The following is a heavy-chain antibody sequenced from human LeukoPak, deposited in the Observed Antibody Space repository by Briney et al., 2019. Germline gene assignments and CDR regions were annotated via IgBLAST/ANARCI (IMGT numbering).Heavy chain of an antibody. D-gene: IGHD2-2*01. CDR3: ARKIASTRLGVRYYYMDV. J-gene: IGHJ6*03. CDR1: GYTFISYD. Sequence: GASVKVSCKASGYTFISYDIVWLRQATGQGLEWMGYMNPKSGNTDYVQNFQGRVTMTRDTSITTAHMELSGLRSEDTAVYYCARKIASTRLGVRYYYMDVWGEGTTVTISS. CDR2: MNPKSGNT. V-gene: IGHV1-8*01.